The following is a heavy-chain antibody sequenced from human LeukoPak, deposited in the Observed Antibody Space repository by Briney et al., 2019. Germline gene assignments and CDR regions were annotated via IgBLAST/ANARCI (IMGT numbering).Heavy chain of an antibody. CDR2: IYHSGST. CDR3: ARSVIVVVPAAIDYYYYMDV. Sequence: SETLSLTCAVSGGSISSSNWWSWVRQPPGKGLEWIGEIYHSGSTNYNPSLKSRVTISVDKSKNQFSLKLSSVTAADTAVYYCARSVIVVVPAAIDYYYYMDVWGKGTTVTVSS. J-gene: IGHJ6*03. D-gene: IGHD2-2*01. CDR1: GGSISSSNW. V-gene: IGHV4-4*02.